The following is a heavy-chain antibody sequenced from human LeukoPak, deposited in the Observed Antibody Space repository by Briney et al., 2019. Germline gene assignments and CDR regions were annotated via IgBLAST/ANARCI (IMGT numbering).Heavy chain of an antibody. V-gene: IGHV3-48*04. CDR2: ISSSSSTI. D-gene: IGHD3-3*01. CDR1: GFTFSSYS. CDR3: ARDSNSDFWSGYYTNYFDY. Sequence: GGSLRLSCAASGFTFSSYSMNWVRQAPGKGLEWVSYISSSSSTIYYADSVKDRFTISRDNAKNSLYLQMNSLRAEDTAVYYCARDSNSDFWSGYYTNYFDYWGQGTLVTVSS. J-gene: IGHJ4*02.